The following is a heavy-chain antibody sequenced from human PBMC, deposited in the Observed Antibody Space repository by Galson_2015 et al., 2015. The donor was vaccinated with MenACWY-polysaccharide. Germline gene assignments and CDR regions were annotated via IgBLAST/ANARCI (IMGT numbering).Heavy chain of an antibody. Sequence: SLRFSCAASGFTFSSYWMTWVRQAPGKGLEWVANIKKDGSEKYYVDSVKGRFTISRDNSKNSLYLQVHSLRAEDTAVYSCARGHYGMDVWGQGTTVTVSS. J-gene: IGHJ6*02. V-gene: IGHV3-7*01. CDR3: ARGHYGMDV. CDR2: IKKDGSEK. CDR1: GFTFSSYW.